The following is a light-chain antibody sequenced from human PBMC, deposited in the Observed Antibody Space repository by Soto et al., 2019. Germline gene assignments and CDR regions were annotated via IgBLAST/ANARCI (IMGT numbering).Light chain of an antibody. J-gene: IGLJ2*01. Sequence: QSVLTQPPSVSAAPGQRVTISCSGSSSNIGSNYVSWYQQLPGTAPKLLIYDNYKRTSGIPDRFSGSTSGTSATLAIAGLQTGDEADYYCDSWDNSLSVVLFGGGTKVTVL. V-gene: IGLV1-51*01. CDR2: DNY. CDR3: DSWDNSLSVVL. CDR1: SSNIGSNY.